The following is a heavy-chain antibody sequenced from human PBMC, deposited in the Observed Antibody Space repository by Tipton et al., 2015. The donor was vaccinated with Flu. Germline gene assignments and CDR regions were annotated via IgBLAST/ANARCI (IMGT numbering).Heavy chain of an antibody. Sequence: SLRLSCVASGFTFDDYGMSWVRQTPGKGLEWVSGINWNGGRSGYADSVEGRFTISRDNGRNSLYLEMDRLRAEDTAFYYCARYNRVDSSMDYYYYYAMDVWGQGTAVTVSS. CDR2: INWNGGRS. V-gene: IGHV3-20*04. D-gene: IGHD5-18*01. CDR3: ARYNRVDSSMDYYYYYAMDV. CDR1: GFTFDDYG. J-gene: IGHJ6*02.